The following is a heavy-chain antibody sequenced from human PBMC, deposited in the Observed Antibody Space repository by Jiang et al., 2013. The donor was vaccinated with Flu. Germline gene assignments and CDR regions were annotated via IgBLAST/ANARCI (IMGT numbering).Heavy chain of an antibody. Sequence: QLLESGGGLVQPGGSLRLSCAASGFTFSSYGMSWVRQAPGKGLEWVSGISGSGGNTYYADSVKGRFTISRDNSKNTLYLQMNSLRAEDTALYYCAKDFNAGCYGRGTNWGQGTLVTVSS. D-gene: IGHD2-8*01. J-gene: IGHJ4*02. CDR1: GFTFSSYG. CDR3: AKDFNAGCYGRGTN. V-gene: IGHV3-23*01. CDR2: ISGSGGNT.